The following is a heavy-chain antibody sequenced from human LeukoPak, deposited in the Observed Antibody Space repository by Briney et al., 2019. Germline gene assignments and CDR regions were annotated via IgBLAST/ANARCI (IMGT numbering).Heavy chain of an antibody. J-gene: IGHJ6*03. Sequence: SVKVSCKVSGGTFSSYAISWVQQAPGQGLEWMGGIIPIFGTANYAQKSQGRVTITTDESTSTAYMELSSLRSEDTAVYYCARHGSSWYSGHYMDVWGKGTTVTVSS. D-gene: IGHD6-13*01. CDR2: IIPIFGTA. CDR1: GGTFSSYA. V-gene: IGHV1-69*05. CDR3: ARHGSSWYSGHYMDV.